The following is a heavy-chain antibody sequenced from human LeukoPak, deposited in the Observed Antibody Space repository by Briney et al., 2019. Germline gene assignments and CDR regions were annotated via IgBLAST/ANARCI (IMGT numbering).Heavy chain of an antibody. D-gene: IGHD3-10*01. CDR3: ASAYGSGNYYRVY. CDR1: GGSFSGYY. Sequence: SETLSLTCAVYGGSFSGYYWSWIRQPPGKGLEWIGEINHSGSTNYNPSLKSRVTMSVDTSKNQFSLKLSSVTAADTAVYYCASAYGSGNYYRVYWGQGTLVTVSS. CDR2: INHSGST. J-gene: IGHJ4*02. V-gene: IGHV4-34*01.